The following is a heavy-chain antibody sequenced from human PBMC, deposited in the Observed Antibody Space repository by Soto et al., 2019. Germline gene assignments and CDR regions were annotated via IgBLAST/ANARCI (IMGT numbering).Heavy chain of an antibody. J-gene: IGHJ3*02. V-gene: IGHV4-59*01. CDR1: GGSRSSYS. CDR2: IYYSGST. D-gene: IGHD3-10*01. Sequence: SLASSVAGGSRSSYSWSCIRQPPGKGLEWIGYIYYSGSTNYNPSLKSRVTISVDTSKNQFSLKLSSVTAADMAVYEGARVWGGALDIGGQGTMVTVSS. CDR3: ARVWGGALDI.